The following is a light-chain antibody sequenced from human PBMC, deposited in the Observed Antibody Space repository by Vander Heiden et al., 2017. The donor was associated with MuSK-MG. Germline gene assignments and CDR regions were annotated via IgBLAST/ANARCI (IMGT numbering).Light chain of an antibody. CDR1: YSDVGLYNY. V-gene: IGLV2-14*04. Sequence: PGQSITISCTGTYSDVGLYNYVSWYQQHPGKAPKLKIYNVSDRPSGVSNRFSGSKSGNTASLTITGLQAEDEADYYCSSYADSGTVIFGGGTKLTVL. CDR2: NVS. CDR3: SSYADSGTVI. J-gene: IGLJ2*01.